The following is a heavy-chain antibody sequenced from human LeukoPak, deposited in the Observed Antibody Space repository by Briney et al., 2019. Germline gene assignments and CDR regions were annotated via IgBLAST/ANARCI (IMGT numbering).Heavy chain of an antibody. V-gene: IGHV5-51*01. D-gene: IGHD3-10*01. Sequence: GESLKISCKGSGYSFTSYWIGWVRQMPGKGLEWMGIIYPGDSDTRYSPSFQGQVTISADKSISTAYLQWSSLKASDTAMYYCARLRGRSRSGELLYAYDYWGQGTLVTVSS. J-gene: IGHJ4*02. CDR1: GYSFTSYW. CDR2: IYPGDSDT. CDR3: ARLRGRSRSGELLYAYDY.